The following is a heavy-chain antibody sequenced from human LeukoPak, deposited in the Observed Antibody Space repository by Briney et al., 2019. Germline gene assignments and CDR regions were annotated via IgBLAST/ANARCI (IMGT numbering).Heavy chain of an antibody. CDR2: ISGSGGST. V-gene: IGHV3-23*01. CDR3: AKTITMVRGVITSPDYYYGMDV. J-gene: IGHJ6*02. CDR1: GFTFSSYA. D-gene: IGHD3-10*01. Sequence: GGSLRLSCAASGFTFSSYAMSWVRQAPGKGLEWVSAISGSGGSTYYADSVKGRFTISRDNSKNTLYLQMNSLRAEDTAVYYCAKTITMVRGVITSPDYYYGMDVWGQGTTVTVSS.